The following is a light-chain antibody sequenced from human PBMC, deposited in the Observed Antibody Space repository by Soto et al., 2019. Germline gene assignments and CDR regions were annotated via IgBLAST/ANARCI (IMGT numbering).Light chain of an antibody. CDR2: GAS. Sequence: EIVLTQSPGTLSLSPGERATLSCRASQSVSSSYLAWYQQKPGQAPRLLIFGASNRATGIPDRFSGSGSATDFTLTISRLEPEDFAVYYCQQYGSSPLITFGQGTRLEIK. CDR3: QQYGSSPLIT. CDR1: QSVSSSY. V-gene: IGKV3-20*01. J-gene: IGKJ5*01.